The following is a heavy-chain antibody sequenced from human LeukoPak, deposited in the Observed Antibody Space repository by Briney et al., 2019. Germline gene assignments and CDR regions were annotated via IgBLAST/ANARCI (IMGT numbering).Heavy chain of an antibody. D-gene: IGHD3-10*01. CDR1: GGSISSYY. J-gene: IGHJ5*02. CDR3: ARADGSGSYYNRWFDP. V-gene: IGHV4-59*01. CDR2: IYYSGST. Sequence: SETLSLTCTVSGGSISSYYWSWIRQPPGKGLEWLGYIYYSGSTNYNPSLKSRVTISVDTSKNQFSLKLSSVTAADTAVYYCARADGSGSYYNRWFDPWGQGTLVTVSS.